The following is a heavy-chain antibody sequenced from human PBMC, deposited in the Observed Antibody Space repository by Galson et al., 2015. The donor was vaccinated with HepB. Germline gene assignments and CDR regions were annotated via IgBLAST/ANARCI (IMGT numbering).Heavy chain of an antibody. CDR1: GYSFTSYW. Sequence: QSGAEVKKPGESLRISCKGSGYSFTSYWISWVRQMPGKGLEWMGRIDPSDSYTNYSPSFQGHVTISADKSISTAYLQWSSLKASDTAMYYCARASITIFGVVITLFDYWGQGTLVTVSS. J-gene: IGHJ4*02. CDR2: IDPSDSYT. V-gene: IGHV5-10-1*01. CDR3: ARASITIFGVVITLFDY. D-gene: IGHD3-3*01.